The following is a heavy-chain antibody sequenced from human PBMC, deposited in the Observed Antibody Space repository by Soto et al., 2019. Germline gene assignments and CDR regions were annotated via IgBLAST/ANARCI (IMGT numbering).Heavy chain of an antibody. V-gene: IGHV1-2*04. J-gene: IGHJ6*02. Sequence: ASVKLSCKASGYTFTGYYMHWVRQAPGQGLEWMGWINPNSGGTNYAQKFQGWVTMTRDTSISTAYMELSRLRSDDTAVYYCARSGIAAALGNYYYYGMDVWGQGTTVTVSS. CDR1: GYTFTGYY. D-gene: IGHD6-13*01. CDR3: ARSGIAAALGNYYYYGMDV. CDR2: INPNSGGT.